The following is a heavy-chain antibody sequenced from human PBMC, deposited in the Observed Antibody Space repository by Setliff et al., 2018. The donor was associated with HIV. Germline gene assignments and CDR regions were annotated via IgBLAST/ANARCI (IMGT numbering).Heavy chain of an antibody. D-gene: IGHD5-18*01. CDR1: GFTFSSYW. V-gene: IGHV3-7*04. CDR3: ARDDSNGNTDAFDI. J-gene: IGHJ3*02. CDR2: IKQDGSKA. Sequence: GESLKISCAASGFTFSSYWMSWVRQAPGKGLEWVADIKQDGSKAYYIDSVKGRFTISRYNPKNSLYLQMTSLRAEDTAVYYCARDDSNGNTDAFDIWGQGTTVTVSS.